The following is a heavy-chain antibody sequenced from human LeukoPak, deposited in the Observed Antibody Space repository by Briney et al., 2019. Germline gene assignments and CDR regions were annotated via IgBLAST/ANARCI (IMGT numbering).Heavy chain of an antibody. Sequence: GRSLRLSCSTTGFTFRNFAMSWVRQAPGKGLEWVSSIGGGDTYYADSVKGRFTISRDDSRSMVDLQMSSLRAEDTAVYYCAKDGQSFNSMYDYFDSWGQGTLVTVSS. V-gene: IGHV3-23*01. CDR3: AKDGQSFNSMYDYFDS. CDR1: GFTFRNFA. D-gene: IGHD2-8*01. CDR2: IGGGDT. J-gene: IGHJ4*02.